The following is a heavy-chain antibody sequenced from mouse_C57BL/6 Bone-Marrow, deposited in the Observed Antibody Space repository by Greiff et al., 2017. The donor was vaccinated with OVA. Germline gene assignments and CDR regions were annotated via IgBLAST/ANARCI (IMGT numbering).Heavy chain of an antibody. CDR3: TTVRDGYAPDY. Sequence: EVKLMESGAELVRPGASVKLSCTASGFNIKDDYMHWVKQRPEQGLEWIGLIDPENGDTEYASKFQGKATITADTSSNTAYLQLSSLTSEDTAVYYCTTVRDGYAPDYWGQGTTLTVSS. CDR1: GFNIKDDY. V-gene: IGHV14-4*01. J-gene: IGHJ2*01. CDR2: IDPENGDT. D-gene: IGHD2-2*01.